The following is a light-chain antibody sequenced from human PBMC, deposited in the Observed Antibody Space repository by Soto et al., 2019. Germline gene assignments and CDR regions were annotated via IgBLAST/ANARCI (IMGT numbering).Light chain of an antibody. CDR2: DVS. Sequence: QSALTQPASVSGSPGQSVTISCTGTSRDVGGHNYVSWYQQHPGEAPKVIIYDVSNRPSGVSNRFSASKSGNTASLTISGLQAEDEADYYCFSHIPPTTGIFGGGTKLTVL. V-gene: IGLV2-14*01. CDR3: FSHIPPTTGI. J-gene: IGLJ2*01. CDR1: SRDVGGHNY.